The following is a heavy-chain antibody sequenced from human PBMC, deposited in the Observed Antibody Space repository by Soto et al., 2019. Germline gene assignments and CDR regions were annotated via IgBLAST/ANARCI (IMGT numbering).Heavy chain of an antibody. D-gene: IGHD1-1*01. Sequence: ASVKVSCKASGYTFTGYYMHWVRQAPGQGLEWMGWINPNSGGTNYAQKFQGRVTMTRDTSISTAYMELSRLRSDDTAVYYCFAGTFAGGEVFDYCGQGTLVTVSS. CDR3: FAGTFAGGEVFDY. V-gene: IGHV1-2*02. J-gene: IGHJ4*02. CDR1: GYTFTGYY. CDR2: INPNSGGT.